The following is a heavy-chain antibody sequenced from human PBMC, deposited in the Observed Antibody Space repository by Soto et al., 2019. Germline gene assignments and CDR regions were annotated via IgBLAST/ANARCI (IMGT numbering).Heavy chain of an antibody. CDR3: SYDRLRGLMIYCYGVDV. J-gene: IGHJ6*02. D-gene: IGHD3-10*01. CDR1: GFTLTTYG. CDR2: ITGSGATT. Sequence: EAQLLESGGALVQPGGSLRLSCAATGFTLTTYGMSWVRQAPGKGLEWVSTITGSGATTYYADSVKGRFTISRDNSKNTLFLQMDSLRAEDTAVAYCSYDRLRGLMIYCYGVDVWGLGTTVPVSS. V-gene: IGHV3-23*01.